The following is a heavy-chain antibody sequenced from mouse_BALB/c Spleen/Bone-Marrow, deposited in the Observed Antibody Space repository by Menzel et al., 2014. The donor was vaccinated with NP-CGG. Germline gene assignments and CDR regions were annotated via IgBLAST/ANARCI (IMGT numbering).Heavy chain of an antibody. V-gene: IGHV1-4*01. J-gene: IGHJ4*01. Sequence: VQLQQSGAELARPGASVKMSCKASGYTFTSYTMHWVKQRPGQGLEWIGYINPSSGYTNYNQKFKDKATLTADKSSSTAYMQQNSLTSEDSAVYYCAYSKYGYTMDYCGQGTSVPVSS. CDR2: INPSSGYT. CDR1: GYTFTSYT. CDR3: AYSKYGYTMDY. D-gene: IGHD2-5*01.